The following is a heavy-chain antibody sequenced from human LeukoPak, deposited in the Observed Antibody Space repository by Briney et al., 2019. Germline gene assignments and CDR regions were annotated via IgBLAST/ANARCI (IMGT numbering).Heavy chain of an antibody. D-gene: IGHD4-17*01. CDR3: ARIDTPGDYETHYDY. Sequence: GGSLRLSCAASGFTFSNYEMNWVRQAPGKGLEWVSYISSSSSFIYYADSVKGRFTISRDNAKNSLYLQMNSLRAEDTAVYYCARIDTPGDYETHYDYWGQGTLVTVSS. CDR2: ISSSSSFI. CDR1: GFTFSNYE. V-gene: IGHV3-21*05. J-gene: IGHJ4*02.